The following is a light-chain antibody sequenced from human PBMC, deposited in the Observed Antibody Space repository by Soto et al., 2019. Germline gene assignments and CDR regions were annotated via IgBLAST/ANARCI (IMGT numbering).Light chain of an antibody. V-gene: IGKV1-9*01. CDR1: QGISSY. CDR3: QQLKSYPRT. CDR2: AAS. Sequence: DIPLTQSPSFLSASVGDRVTITCRASQGISSYLAWYQQKPGKAPNLLIYAASTLQSGVPSRFSGSGSGTEFTLTISSLQPEDFATYYCQQLKSYPRTFGQGTKVEI. J-gene: IGKJ1*01.